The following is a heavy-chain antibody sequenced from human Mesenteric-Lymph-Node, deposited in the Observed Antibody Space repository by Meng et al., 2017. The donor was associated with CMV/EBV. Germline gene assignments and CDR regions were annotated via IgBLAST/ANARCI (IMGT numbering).Heavy chain of an antibody. D-gene: IGHD5-18*01. V-gene: IGHV4-31*02. CDR3: ARVGDSAMVYFDY. J-gene: IGHJ4*02. CDR2: IIDSGSK. Sequence: GGNKRRGGDYGRGIRKNPGKGVEWIGLIIDSGSKDNKQTLKSRVTISVETSKNQFSLKLSSVTAADTAVYYCARVGDSAMVYFDYWGQGTLVTVSS. CDR1: GGNKRRGGDY.